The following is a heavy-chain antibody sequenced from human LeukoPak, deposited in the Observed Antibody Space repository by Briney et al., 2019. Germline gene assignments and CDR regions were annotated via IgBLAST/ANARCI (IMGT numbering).Heavy chain of an antibody. J-gene: IGHJ4*02. CDR1: GFTFSSYA. CDR2: ITGGGAST. V-gene: IGHV3-23*01. CDR3: AKSSGSSGYYYVGDY. D-gene: IGHD3-22*01. Sequence: GGSLRLSCAASGFTFSSYAMSWVRQAPGKGLEWVSGITGGGASTYSADSVKGRFTISRDNSKSTLYLQMDSLRAEGTAVYYCAKSSGSSGYYYVGDYWGQGTLVTVSS.